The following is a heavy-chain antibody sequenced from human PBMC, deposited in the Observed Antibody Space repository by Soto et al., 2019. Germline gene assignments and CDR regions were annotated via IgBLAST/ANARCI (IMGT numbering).Heavy chain of an antibody. CDR3: AKVRGPGIAAAGIGL. Sequence: GSLRLSCAASGFTFSSYGMHWVRQAPGKGLEWVAVISYDGSNKYYADSVKGRFTISRDNSKNTLYLQMNSLRAEDTAVYYCAKVRGPGIAAAGIGLWGQGTLVTVSS. V-gene: IGHV3-30*18. CDR1: GFTFSSYG. D-gene: IGHD6-13*01. J-gene: IGHJ4*02. CDR2: ISYDGSNK.